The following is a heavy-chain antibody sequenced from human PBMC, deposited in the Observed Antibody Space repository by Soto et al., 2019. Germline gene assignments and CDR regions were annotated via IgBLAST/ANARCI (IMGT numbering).Heavy chain of an antibody. CDR3: ARGVRGGFDL. J-gene: IGHJ3*01. CDR2: VHSDGTTT. CDR1: GFTFDYYW. D-gene: IGHD3-10*01. V-gene: IGHV3-74*01. Sequence: PGGSLRLSCAASGFTFDYYWMHWVRQATGKGLVWVSRVHSDGTTTTYADSVKGRFTISRDNARNTVSLQMSSLRAEDTAIYCWARGVRGGFDLWGHGTVVTVSS.